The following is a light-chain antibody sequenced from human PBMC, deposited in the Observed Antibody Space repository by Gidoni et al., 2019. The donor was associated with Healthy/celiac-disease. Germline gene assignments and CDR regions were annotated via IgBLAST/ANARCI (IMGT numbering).Light chain of an antibody. CDR3: QSYESSRSGYVV. Sequence: VLTQPPPVSRAPWPRVTLSCTVSSYNIGAGYDVHWYQPLPGTAPKLLIYGNSKRPSGVPDRFSGSKSGNSASLAITGLQAEDEADYYCQSYESSRSGYVVFGGGTKLTVL. V-gene: IGLV1-40*01. CDR1: SYNIGAGYD. CDR2: GNS. J-gene: IGLJ2*01.